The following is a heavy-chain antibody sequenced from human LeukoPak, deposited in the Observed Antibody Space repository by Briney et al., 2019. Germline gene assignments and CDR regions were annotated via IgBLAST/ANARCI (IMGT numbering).Heavy chain of an antibody. CDR1: GFTFTNSW. D-gene: IGHD1-26*01. Sequence: GGSLRLSSAASGFTFTNSWMAWVRQAPGKGLEWVANIKQDGSTKHYADSLKGRFTISRDNPKNSLYLQMNSLRADDTAVYYCARDTDGSLDYWGQGILVTVAS. CDR2: IKQDGSTK. J-gene: IGHJ4*02. CDR3: ARDTDGSLDY. V-gene: IGHV3-7*01.